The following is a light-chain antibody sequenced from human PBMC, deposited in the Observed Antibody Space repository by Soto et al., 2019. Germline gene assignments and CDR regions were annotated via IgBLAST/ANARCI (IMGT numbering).Light chain of an antibody. CDR2: EIN. CDR3: SSDTTTSTLI. J-gene: IGLJ2*01. Sequence: QSVLTQPASVSGSPGQSITISCTGTSSDIGTYNVVSWYQQHPGKAPKLLIHEINNRPSGVSIRFSGSKSGNTASLTISGLQAEDEADYYCSSDTTTSTLIFGGGTKLTVL. V-gene: IGLV2-14*01. CDR1: SSDIGTYNV.